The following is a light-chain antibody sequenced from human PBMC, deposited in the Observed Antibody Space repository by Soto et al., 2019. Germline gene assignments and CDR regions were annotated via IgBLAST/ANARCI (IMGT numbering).Light chain of an antibody. CDR2: GAS. J-gene: IGKJ5*01. CDR3: QQYGTSAPIT. CDR1: QSVSSNY. V-gene: IGKV3-20*01. Sequence: EIVLTQSPGTLSLSPGERATLSCRASQSVSSNYLAWYQQKPGQAPSLLIYGASSRATGIPDRFSGSGSGTDFTLTISRLESEDFAMYYCQQYGTSAPITFGQGTRLELE.